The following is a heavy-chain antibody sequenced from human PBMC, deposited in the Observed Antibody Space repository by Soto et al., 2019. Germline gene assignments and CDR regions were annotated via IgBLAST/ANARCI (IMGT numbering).Heavy chain of an antibody. Sequence: GGSLRLSCEASGFTVSRNYMSWGRQAPGKGLEWVSIIYAGGNTYYADSLKGRLTLSRDNSENTVYLQMNSLRPDDTAIYYCARGYWLDPWGQGTLVTVSS. V-gene: IGHV3-53*05. CDR3: ARGYWLDP. CDR2: IYAGGNT. CDR1: GFTVSRNY. J-gene: IGHJ5*02.